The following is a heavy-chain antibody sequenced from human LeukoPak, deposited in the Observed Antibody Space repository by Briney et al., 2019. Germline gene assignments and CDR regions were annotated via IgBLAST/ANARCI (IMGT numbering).Heavy chain of an antibody. CDR3: TTEGNWEFDY. Sequence: GGSLRLSCAACGFTFSNAWMSWVRQAPGKGLEWVGCIKSKTDGGITDYGAPVKGRFTISSDDSKNTLYLQMNSLKTEDTAVYYCTTEGNWEFDYWGQGTLVTVSS. CDR2: IKSKTDGGIT. D-gene: IGHD1-1*01. CDR1: GFTFSNAW. V-gene: IGHV3-15*01. J-gene: IGHJ4*02.